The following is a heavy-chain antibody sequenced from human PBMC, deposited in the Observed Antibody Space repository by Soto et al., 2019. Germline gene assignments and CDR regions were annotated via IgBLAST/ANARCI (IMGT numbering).Heavy chain of an antibody. CDR2: IYYNGST. CDR1: GGSIRSYY. CDR3: ARLYYIPGRPLMEV. D-gene: IGHD2-8*01. J-gene: IGHJ6*02. V-gene: IGHV4-59*01. Sequence: PSETLSLTGAVCGGSIRSYYWSWIRQPPWKGLEWIGYIYYNGSTKYNPSLNSRVTMSADTSKDQFSLKVGSVKATDTALYYCARLYYIPGRPLMEVFGPGTTVTFCS.